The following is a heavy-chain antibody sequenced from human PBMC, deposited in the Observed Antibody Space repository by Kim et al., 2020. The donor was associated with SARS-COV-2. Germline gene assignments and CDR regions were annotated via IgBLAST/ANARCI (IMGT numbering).Heavy chain of an antibody. D-gene: IGHD1-26*01. J-gene: IGHJ4*02. CDR2: ISGTGGST. CDR3: ATDTFYSGSYYLD. V-gene: IGHV3-23*01. CDR1: GFTFSNYA. Sequence: GGSLRLSCAASGFTFSNYAMSWVRQAPGRGLEWVSAISGTGGSTYYADSVKGRFTISRDNSKNTLYLQMNSLRAEDTAVYYCATDTFYSGSYYLDWGQGTLVTVSS.